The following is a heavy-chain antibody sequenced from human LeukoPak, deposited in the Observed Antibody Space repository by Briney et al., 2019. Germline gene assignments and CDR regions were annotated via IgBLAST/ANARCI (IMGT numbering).Heavy chain of an antibody. CDR2: IYYSGST. Sequence: PSETLSLTCTVSGGSISSSSYYWGWIRQPPGKGLEWIGSIYYSGSTYYNPSLKSRVTISVDTSKNQFSLKLSSVTAADTAVYYCARGLYYGDGNYFDYWGQGTLVTVSS. CDR1: GGSISSSSYY. D-gene: IGHD4-17*01. CDR3: ARGLYYGDGNYFDY. J-gene: IGHJ4*02. V-gene: IGHV4-39*07.